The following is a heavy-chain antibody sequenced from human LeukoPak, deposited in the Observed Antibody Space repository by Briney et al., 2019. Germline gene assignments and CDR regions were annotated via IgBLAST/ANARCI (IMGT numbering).Heavy chain of an antibody. Sequence: SGPTLVNPTQTLTLTCTFSGFSLSTSGVGVSWIRQPPGKALEWLALIYWDDDKRYSPSLKSRLTITKDTSKNQVVLTMTNMDPVDTATYYCAHSEKQWLSTGGHFDYWGQGTLVTVSS. CDR1: GFSLSTSGVG. V-gene: IGHV2-5*02. CDR2: IYWDDDK. J-gene: IGHJ4*02. CDR3: AHSEKQWLSTGGHFDY. D-gene: IGHD6-19*01.